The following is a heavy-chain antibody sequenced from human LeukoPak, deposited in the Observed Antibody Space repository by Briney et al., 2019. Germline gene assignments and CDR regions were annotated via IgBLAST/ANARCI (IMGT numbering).Heavy chain of an antibody. J-gene: IGHJ3*02. V-gene: IGHV1-8*03. Sequence: ASVKVSCKASGYIFTTYNINWVRQATGQGLEWVGWMNPNSGDAGYAQQFQGRVTSTRDTSIGTAYMELSSLTFEDTAVYYCAQDRGSLVAFDIWGQGTVVTVSS. CDR1: GYIFTTYN. D-gene: IGHD3-16*01. CDR3: AQDRGSLVAFDI. CDR2: MNPNSGDA.